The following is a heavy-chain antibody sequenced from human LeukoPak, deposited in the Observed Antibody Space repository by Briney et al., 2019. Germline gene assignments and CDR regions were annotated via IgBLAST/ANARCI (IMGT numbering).Heavy chain of an antibody. CDR2: IYYSGDT. CDR1: DGAITGFS. J-gene: IGHJ4*02. V-gene: IGHV4-59*01. D-gene: IGHD4-17*01. CDR3: ARAKGDYGDYFSFDY. Sequence: SETLSLTCTVSDGAITGFSWSWIRQPPGKGLEWIGYIYYSGDTNYNPSLQSRVTLSVDTSKNQFSLKLSSVTAADTAVHYCARAKGDYGDYFSFDYWGQGTLVTVSS.